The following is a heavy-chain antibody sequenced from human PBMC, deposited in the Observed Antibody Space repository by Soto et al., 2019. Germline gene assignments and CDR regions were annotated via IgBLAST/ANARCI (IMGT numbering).Heavy chain of an antibody. CDR1: GGSITGYH. CDR2: THGSGIT. J-gene: IGHJ4*02. CDR3: ASYIEGGGGRGY. V-gene: IGHV4-59*01. D-gene: IGHD1-26*01. Sequence: QVQLQESGPGLVKPSETLSLTCTVSGGSITGYHWSWIRQPPVKGLEWIGYTHGSGITNYNPSLQSRVTISVDTSKNHFSLKLSSVTASDTAVYYCASYIEGGGGRGYWGQGHLLTVSS.